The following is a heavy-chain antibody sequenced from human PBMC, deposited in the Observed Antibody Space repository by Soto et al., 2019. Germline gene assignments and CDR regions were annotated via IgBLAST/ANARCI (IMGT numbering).Heavy chain of an antibody. CDR2: IWFDGSNK. J-gene: IGHJ4*02. CDR1: GVTFNRCG. D-gene: IGHD3-10*01. V-gene: IGHV3-33*01. Sequence: QVQLVESGGGGVQPGRSLRLSCVASGVTFNRCGFHWVRQAPGKGLEWVAVIWFDGSNKYYADSVKGRFTITRDDSKNTLYLQMNSLRAEDTAVYFGARSTWFGDLLYVDWWGPGTPVTVSS. CDR3: ARSTWFGDLLYVDW.